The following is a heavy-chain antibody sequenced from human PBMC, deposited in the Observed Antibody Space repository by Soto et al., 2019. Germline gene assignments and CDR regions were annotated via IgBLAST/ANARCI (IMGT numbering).Heavy chain of an antibody. V-gene: IGHV1-58*02. J-gene: IGHJ5*02. D-gene: IGHD3-9*01. CDR1: GYTFTGYY. CDR3: AAFDPGPMGFDP. Sequence: SVKVSCKASGYTFTGYYMHWVRQARGQRLEWIGKIVVGSGNTNYAQKFQERVTITRDMSTSTAYMELSSLRSEDTAFYYCAAFDPGPMGFDPWGQGTLVTVSS. CDR2: IVVGSGNT.